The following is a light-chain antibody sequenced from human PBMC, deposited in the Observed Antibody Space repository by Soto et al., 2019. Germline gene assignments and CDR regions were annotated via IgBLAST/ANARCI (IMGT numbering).Light chain of an antibody. CDR2: EVS. Sequence: QSALTQPVSVSGSPGQSITISCTGTSSDVGAYTSVSWYQQHPGKAPKLMIYEVSNRPSGVSNRFSGSKSANTASLTISGLQADDEAHYYCTSYTSDNRNYVFGTGTKLTVL. J-gene: IGLJ1*01. CDR1: SSDVGAYTS. CDR3: TSYTSDNRNYV. V-gene: IGLV2-14*01.